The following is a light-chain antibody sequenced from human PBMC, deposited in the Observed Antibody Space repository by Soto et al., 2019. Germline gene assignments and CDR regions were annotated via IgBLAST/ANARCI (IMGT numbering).Light chain of an antibody. CDR1: QGISSY. J-gene: IGKJ2*01. Sequence: AIRMTQSPSSFSASTGDRVTITCRASQGISSYLAWYQQKPGNAPKLLIYAASTLQSGVPSRFSGSGSGTDFTLTISCLQSEDFATYFWQQYYSYPYTFGQGTKLEIK. CDR2: AAS. CDR3: QQYYSYPYT. V-gene: IGKV1-8*01.